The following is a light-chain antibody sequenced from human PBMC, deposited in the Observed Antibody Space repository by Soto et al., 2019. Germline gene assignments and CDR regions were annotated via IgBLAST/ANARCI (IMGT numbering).Light chain of an antibody. J-gene: IGLJ3*02. Sequence: QSVLTQPPSASGTPGQRVTISCSGSSSNIGSNYVYWYQQLPGTAPKLLIYRNNQLPSGVPDRFSGSKSGTSASLSISGVRSEDEADYYCAAWDDSLSGRVFGGGTKLTV. V-gene: IGLV1-47*01. CDR3: AAWDDSLSGRV. CDR2: RNN. CDR1: SSNIGSNY.